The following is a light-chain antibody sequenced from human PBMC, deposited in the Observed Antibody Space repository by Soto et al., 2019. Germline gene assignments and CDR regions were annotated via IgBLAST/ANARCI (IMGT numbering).Light chain of an antibody. J-gene: IGKJ3*01. CDR1: QDISNY. Sequence: DIQMTQSPSSLSASVGDRVTITCQASQDISNYLNWYQQKPGKAPKLLIYDASNLETGVPSRFSGSGSGTDFTFTISSLQPEDIATYYCQQYDNLPWTFRPGTKVDIK. CDR2: DAS. V-gene: IGKV1-33*01. CDR3: QQYDNLPWT.